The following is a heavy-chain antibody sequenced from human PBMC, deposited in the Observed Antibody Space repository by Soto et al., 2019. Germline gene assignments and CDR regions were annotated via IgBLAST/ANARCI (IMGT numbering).Heavy chain of an antibody. V-gene: IGHV4-30-4*01. Sequence: QVQLQESGPGLVKPSQTLSLTCTVSGGSISSGDYYWSWIRQPPGKGLEWIGYIYYSGSTYYNPSLKSRVTISVDTSKNQFSLKLSSVTAADTAVYYCARDQVTYYYDSSAYPGAFDIWGQGTMVTVSS. CDR3: ARDQVTYYYDSSAYPGAFDI. J-gene: IGHJ3*02. D-gene: IGHD3-22*01. CDR2: IYYSGST. CDR1: GGSISSGDYY.